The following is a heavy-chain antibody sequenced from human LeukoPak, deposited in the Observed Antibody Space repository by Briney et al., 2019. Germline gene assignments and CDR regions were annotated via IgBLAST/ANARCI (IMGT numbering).Heavy chain of an antibody. D-gene: IGHD2-15*01. CDR1: GGSISWSSYY. CDR2: IYYSGST. CDR3: ARVSCGGGTCYHSRGWFDA. J-gene: IGHJ5*02. V-gene: IGHV4-39*07. Sequence: SETLSLTCTVSGGSISWSSYYWGWIRQPPGKGMERNGNIYYSGSTYHNPSLKSRVTISVVTSKNQFSLNLSSVTAADTAVYYCARVSCGGGTCYHSRGWFDAWGQGTLVTVSS.